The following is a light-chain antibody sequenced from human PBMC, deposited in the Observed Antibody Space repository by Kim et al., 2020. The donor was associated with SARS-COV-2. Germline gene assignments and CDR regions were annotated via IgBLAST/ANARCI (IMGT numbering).Light chain of an antibody. Sequence: ASVEDRVTMSCRASQRNSNYVNWYEHKSGKAPKFLIYAASSLQSGVPSRFSGSGSGTDFTHTISSLQPEDCATHYCQQTYTPPSTFGQGTKVEIK. CDR3: QQTYTPPST. CDR1: QRNSNY. J-gene: IGKJ1*01. CDR2: AAS. V-gene: IGKV1-39*01.